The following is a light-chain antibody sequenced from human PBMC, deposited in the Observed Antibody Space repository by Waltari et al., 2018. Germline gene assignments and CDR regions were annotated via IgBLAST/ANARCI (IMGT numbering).Light chain of an antibody. CDR3: QSYDSSNRWV. V-gene: IGLV6-57*01. CDR1: SGRIASNY. J-gene: IGLJ3*02. CDR2: EDN. Sequence: NFMLTQPHSVSESPGKTVTISCTRSSGRIASNYVPRYQQRPGSSPTTVIYEDNQRPSGVPDRFSGSIDSSSNSASLTISGLKTEDEADYYCQSYDSSNRWVFGGGTKLTVL.